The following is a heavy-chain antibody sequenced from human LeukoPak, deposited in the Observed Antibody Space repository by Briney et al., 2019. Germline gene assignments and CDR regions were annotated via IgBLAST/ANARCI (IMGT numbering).Heavy chain of an antibody. CDR2: IIGSGSTI. CDR1: GFTFSGYE. D-gene: IGHD3-22*01. V-gene: IGHV3-48*03. Sequence: PGGSLRLSCAASGFTFSGYEMNWVRQAPGKGLEWVSYIIGSGSTIYYADSVKGRFTISRDNARNSLYLQMSSLRAEDTAVYYCAREADDKLDYWGQGTLVTVSS. J-gene: IGHJ4*02. CDR3: AREADDKLDY.